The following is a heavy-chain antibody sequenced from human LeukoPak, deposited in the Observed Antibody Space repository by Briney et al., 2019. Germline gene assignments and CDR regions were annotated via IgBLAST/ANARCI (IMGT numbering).Heavy chain of an antibody. CDR3: ARGDYPYDSSGYSFDY. CDR2: IIPIFGTA. J-gene: IGHJ4*02. CDR1: GGTFTSYA. V-gene: IGHV1-69*05. D-gene: IGHD3-22*01. Sequence: SVKVSCKASGGTFTSYAISWVRQAPGQGLEWMGGIIPIFGTANYAQKFQGRVTITTDESTSTAYMELSSLRSEDTAVYYCARGDYPYDSSGYSFDYWGQGTLVTVSS.